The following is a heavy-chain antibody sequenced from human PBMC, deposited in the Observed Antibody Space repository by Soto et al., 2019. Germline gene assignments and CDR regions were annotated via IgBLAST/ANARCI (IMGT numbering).Heavy chain of an antibody. Sequence: EVQMVESGGGLVQPGESLRLSCAASGFTFSYYSMHWVRQTPGKGLLWVSHIHNDGSSTTYADSVKGRFTISRDNARNTFYWRMNSLRDDDPAVYYCARGARGAFDLWGQGTAVSVSS. CDR3: ARGARGAFDL. D-gene: IGHD1-26*01. CDR2: IHNDGSST. J-gene: IGHJ3*01. CDR1: GFTFSYYS. V-gene: IGHV3-74*03.